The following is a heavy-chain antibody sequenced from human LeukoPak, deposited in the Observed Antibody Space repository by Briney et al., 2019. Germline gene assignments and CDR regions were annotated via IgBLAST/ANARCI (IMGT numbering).Heavy chain of an antibody. CDR3: ATLNNDFWSGYTDY. J-gene: IGHJ4*02. Sequence: GGSLRLSCAASGFTFSSYGMHWVRQAPGKGLEWVAFIRYDGSNKYYADSVKGRFTISRDNSKNTLYLQMNSLRAEDTAVYYCATLNNDFWSGYTDYWGQGTLVTVSS. CDR2: IRYDGSNK. CDR1: GFTFSSYG. D-gene: IGHD3-3*01. V-gene: IGHV3-30*02.